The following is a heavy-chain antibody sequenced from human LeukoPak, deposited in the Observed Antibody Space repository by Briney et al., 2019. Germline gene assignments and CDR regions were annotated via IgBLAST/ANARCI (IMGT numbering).Heavy chain of an antibody. D-gene: IGHD2-15*01. CDR1: GFTFRNYW. J-gene: IGHJ4*02. Sequence: GGSLRLSCAASGFTFRNYWMGWVRQAPGKGLEWVANTKPDGTAEYYADSVRGRFTTSRDNANNFLYLQMNSLRGEDAAVYYCARDGGLHTNFDYWGQGTLVTVSS. CDR2: TKPDGTAE. CDR3: ARDGGLHTNFDY. V-gene: IGHV3-7*01.